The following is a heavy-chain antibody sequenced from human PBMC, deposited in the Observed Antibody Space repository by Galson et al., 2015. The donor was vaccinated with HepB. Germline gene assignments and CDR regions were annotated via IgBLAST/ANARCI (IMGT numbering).Heavy chain of an antibody. V-gene: IGHV7-4-1*02. CDR3: ARGSRCSGGSCYSGTNWFDP. CDR1: GYTFTNYA. CDR2: NNTNTGNP. Sequence: SVKVSCKASGYTFTNYAMNWVRQAPGQGLEWMGWNNTNTGNPAYAQGFTGRFVFSLDTSVSTAYLQISSLKAEDTAVYSCARGSRCSGGSCYSGTNWFDPWGQGTLVTVSS. J-gene: IGHJ5*02. D-gene: IGHD2-15*01.